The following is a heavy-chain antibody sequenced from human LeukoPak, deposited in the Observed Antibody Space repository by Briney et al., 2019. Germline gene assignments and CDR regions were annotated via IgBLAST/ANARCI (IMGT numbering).Heavy chain of an antibody. CDR3: ASPGHYYYDSSGSLHY. Sequence: SETLSLTCTVSGYSISSGYYWGWIRQPPGKGLEWIGSIYHSGRTFYNPSLKSRVTISVDTSKNQFSLKLSSVTAADTAVYYCASPGHYYYDSSGSLHYWGQGTLVTVSS. D-gene: IGHD3-22*01. CDR1: GYSISSGYY. V-gene: IGHV4-38-2*02. J-gene: IGHJ4*02. CDR2: IYHSGRT.